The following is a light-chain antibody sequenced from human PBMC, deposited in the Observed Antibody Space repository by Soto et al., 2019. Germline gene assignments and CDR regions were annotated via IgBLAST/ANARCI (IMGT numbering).Light chain of an antibody. V-gene: IGKV3D-20*02. CDR2: DSS. CDR3: QRYNNWPLT. CDR1: QSLSSNF. Sequence: EIVLTQSPATLSLSPGERATLSCRASQSLSSNFLAWYQQKPGQPPRLLIYDSSTRATGFPDRFSGSGSGTDFTLTIIRLEPEDFAVYYCQRYNNWPLTFGGGTKV. J-gene: IGKJ4*01.